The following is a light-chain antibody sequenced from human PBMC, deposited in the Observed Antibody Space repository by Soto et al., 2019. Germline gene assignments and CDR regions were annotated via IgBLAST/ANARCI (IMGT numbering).Light chain of an antibody. CDR2: GAS. V-gene: IGKV3-20*01. CDR1: QGISIN. Sequence: EIVLTQSPGTLSVSPGDRVTLSCRASQGISINLVWYQHKPGQAPRLLIHGASTRATGIPDRFSGSGSGTDFTLTISRLEPEDFAVYYCQQYDRSPRTFGQGTKVDIK. CDR3: QQYDRSPRT. J-gene: IGKJ1*01.